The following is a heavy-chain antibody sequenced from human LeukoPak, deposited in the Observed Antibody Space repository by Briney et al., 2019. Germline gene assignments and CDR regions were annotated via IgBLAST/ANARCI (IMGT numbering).Heavy chain of an antibody. Sequence: AGGSLRLSCAASGFTFSDYYMSWIRQAPGKGLEWVSYISSSGSTIYYADSVKGRFTISRDNAENSLYLQMNSLRAEDTAVYYCARERRGYCSSTSCSWFDPWGQGTLVTVSS. CDR3: ARERRGYCSSTSCSWFDP. V-gene: IGHV3-11*04. D-gene: IGHD2-2*01. J-gene: IGHJ5*02. CDR1: GFTFSDYY. CDR2: ISSSGSTI.